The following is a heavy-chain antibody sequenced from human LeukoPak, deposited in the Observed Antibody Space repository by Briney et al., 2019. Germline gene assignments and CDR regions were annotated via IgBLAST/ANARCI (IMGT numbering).Heavy chain of an antibody. D-gene: IGHD3-22*01. Sequence: ASVKVSCKASGYTFTSYYIHWVRQAPGQGLEWMGIINPSGGSTSYAQKFQGRVTMTRDMSTSTVYMELSSLRSEDTAVYCCARGLYDSSGYYLQGAFDIWGQGTMVTVSS. J-gene: IGHJ3*02. V-gene: IGHV1-46*01. CDR1: GYTFTSYY. CDR3: ARGLYDSSGYYLQGAFDI. CDR2: INPSGGST.